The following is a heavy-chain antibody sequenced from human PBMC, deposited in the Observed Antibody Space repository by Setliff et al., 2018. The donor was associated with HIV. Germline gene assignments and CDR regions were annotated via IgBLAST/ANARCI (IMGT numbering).Heavy chain of an antibody. J-gene: IGHJ3*02. CDR3: ARGRRLWFGELDAFDI. CDR2: IYYSGNT. V-gene: IGHV4-39*07. CDR1: GVSTSTSTYY. D-gene: IGHD3-10*01. Sequence: SETLSLTCIVSGVSTSTSTYYWGWIRQPPGKGLDWIGYIYYSGNTYYNPSLKSRVAISIDTSKNQFSLKLNSVTAADTAVYYCARGRRLWFGELDAFDIWGQGTMVTVSS.